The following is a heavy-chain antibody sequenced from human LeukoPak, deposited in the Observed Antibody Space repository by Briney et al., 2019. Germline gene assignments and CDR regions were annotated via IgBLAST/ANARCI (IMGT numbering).Heavy chain of an antibody. CDR2: INPNSGGT. V-gene: IGHV1-2*06. CDR1: GYTFTSYG. Sequence: ASVKVSCKASGYTFTSYGISWARQAPGQGLEWMGRINPNSGGTNYAQKFQGRVTMTRDTSISTAYMELSRLRSDDTAVYYCAREANFKSFDPWGQGTLVTVSS. J-gene: IGHJ5*02. D-gene: IGHD1-1*01. CDR3: AREANFKSFDP.